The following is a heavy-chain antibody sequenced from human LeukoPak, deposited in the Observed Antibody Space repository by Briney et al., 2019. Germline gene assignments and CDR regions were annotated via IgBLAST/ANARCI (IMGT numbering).Heavy chain of an antibody. J-gene: IGHJ4*02. CDR1: GFTFSSYE. D-gene: IGHD5-18*01. V-gene: IGHV3-48*03. CDR2: ISSSGSTI. CDR3: ARDKGYSYGREDY. Sequence: GGSLRLSCAASGFTFSSYEMNWVRQAPGKGLEWVSYISSSGSTIYYADSVKGRFAISRDNAKNSLYLQMNSLRAEDTAVYYCARDKGYSYGREDYWGQGTLVTVSS.